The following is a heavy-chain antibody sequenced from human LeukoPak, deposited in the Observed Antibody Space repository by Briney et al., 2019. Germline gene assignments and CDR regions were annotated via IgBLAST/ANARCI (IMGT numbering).Heavy chain of an antibody. J-gene: IGHJ6*03. CDR2: IYYSGST. D-gene: IGHD3-10*01. V-gene: IGHV4-39*01. CDR1: GGSISSSSYY. CDR3: ARPLQLSGSHQSPYYYYMDV. Sequence: PSETLSLTCTVSGGSISSSSYYWGWIRQPPGEGLEWIGSIYYSGSTYYNPSLKSRVTISVDTSKNQFALKLSSVPAADTAVYYCARPLQLSGSHQSPYYYYMDVWGKGTTVTVSS.